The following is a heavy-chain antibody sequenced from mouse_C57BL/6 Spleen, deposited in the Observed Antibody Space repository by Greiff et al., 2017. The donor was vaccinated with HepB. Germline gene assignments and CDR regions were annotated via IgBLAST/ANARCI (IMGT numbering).Heavy chain of an antibody. Sequence: EVQLQQSGPELVKPGASVKIPCKASGYTFTDYNMDWVKQSHGKSLEWIGDINPNNGGTIYNQKFKGKATLTVDKSSSTAYMELRSLTSEDTAVYYCARDEGSSPYYAMDYWGQGTSVTVSS. J-gene: IGHJ4*01. CDR3: ARDEGSSPYYAMDY. CDR1: GYTFTDYN. CDR2: INPNNGGT. V-gene: IGHV1-18*01. D-gene: IGHD1-1*01.